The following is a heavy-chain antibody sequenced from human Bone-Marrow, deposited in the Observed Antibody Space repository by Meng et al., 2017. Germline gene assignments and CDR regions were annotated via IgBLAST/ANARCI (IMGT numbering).Heavy chain of an antibody. Sequence: SETLSLTCTVSGGSISSYYWSWIRQPPGKGLEWIGYIYYSGSTNYNPSLKSRVTISVDTSKNQFSLKLSSVTAADTAVYYCARGPLGGIAVAGMDYWGQGTLVTVSS. J-gene: IGHJ4*02. D-gene: IGHD6-19*01. V-gene: IGHV4-59*01. CDR1: GGSISSYY. CDR2: IYYSGST. CDR3: ARGPLGGIAVAGMDY.